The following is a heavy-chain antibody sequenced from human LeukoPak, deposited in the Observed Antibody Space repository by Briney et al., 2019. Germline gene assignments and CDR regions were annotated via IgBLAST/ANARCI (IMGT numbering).Heavy chain of an antibody. V-gene: IGHV4-30-2*01. Sequence: SQTLSLTCAVSGGSISSGGYSWSWIRQPPGKGLEWIGYIYHSGSTYYNPSLKSRVTISVDRSKNQFSLKLSSVTAANTAVYYCARARSGSLDYWGQGTLVTVSS. CDR2: IYHSGST. J-gene: IGHJ4*02. CDR1: GGSISSGGYS. CDR3: ARARSGSLDY. D-gene: IGHD1-26*01.